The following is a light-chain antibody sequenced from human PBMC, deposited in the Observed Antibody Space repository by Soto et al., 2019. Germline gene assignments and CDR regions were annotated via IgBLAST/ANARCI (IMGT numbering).Light chain of an antibody. Sequence: EVVVTQSPATLSVSPGERATLSCRASQSVSSNLAWYQQKPGQAPRLLIYGASTRATGIPARFSGSGSGTEFTLTISSLQSEDFAVYYCQQCGSSPLTFGGGTKVDIK. CDR1: QSVSSN. CDR3: QQCGSSPLT. CDR2: GAS. V-gene: IGKV3-15*01. J-gene: IGKJ4*01.